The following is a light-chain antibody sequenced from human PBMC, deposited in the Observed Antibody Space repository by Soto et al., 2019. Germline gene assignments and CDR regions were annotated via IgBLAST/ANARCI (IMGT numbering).Light chain of an antibody. CDR2: AAS. J-gene: IGKJ3*01. V-gene: IGKV1-39*01. Sequence: DIQMTQSPSSLSASVGDRVTITCRASQNVIIYLNWYQQKPGKAPKLLIYAASSLQSGVPSRFSGSGSGTDFTLTISSLQPEDFATYYCQQSYSTPFTFGPGTKVDIK. CDR3: QQSYSTPFT. CDR1: QNVIIY.